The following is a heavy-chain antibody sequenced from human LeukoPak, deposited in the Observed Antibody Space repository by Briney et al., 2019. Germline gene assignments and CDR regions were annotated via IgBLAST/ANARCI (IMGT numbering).Heavy chain of an antibody. CDR3: ATVATNDAFDI. CDR1: GFTFTNYG. CDR2: IWYDGSKT. Sequence: GRSLGLSCTTSGFTFTNYGINWVRQAPGKGLEWVAAIWYDGSKTSYTDSVKGRFTVSRDISKNTVYLQMNGLRAVDTAVYYCATVATNDAFDIWGQGTMVTVSS. D-gene: IGHD5-12*01. J-gene: IGHJ3*02. V-gene: IGHV3-33*01.